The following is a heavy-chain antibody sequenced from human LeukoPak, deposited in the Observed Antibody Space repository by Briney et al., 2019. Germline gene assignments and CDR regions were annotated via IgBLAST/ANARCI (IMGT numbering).Heavy chain of an antibody. D-gene: IGHD3-22*01. CDR2: INHSGST. J-gene: IGHJ4*02. V-gene: IGHV4-34*01. Sequence: SETLSLTCADSGGSFSGYYWGWICQPPGKGLEWIGEINHSGSTNYNPSLKSRVTISVDTSKNQFSLKLSSVTAADTAVYYCARRYHYDSSGPQASPIAYWGQGTLVTVSS. CDR3: ARRYHYDSSGPQASPIAY. CDR1: GGSFSGYY.